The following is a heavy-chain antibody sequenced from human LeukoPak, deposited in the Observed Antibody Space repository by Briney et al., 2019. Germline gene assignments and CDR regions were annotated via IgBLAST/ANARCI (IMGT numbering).Heavy chain of an antibody. CDR1: GFTFSIYG. D-gene: IGHD3-22*01. CDR3: AKGNRYYYDSSGYYPIDY. J-gene: IGHJ4*02. Sequence: GGSLRLSCAASGFTFSIYGMHWVRQAPGKGLEWVTFIRYDGSNKNYADSVKGRFTISRDNSKSTLYLQMNSLRAEDTAVYYCAKGNRYYYDSSGYYPIDYWGQGTLVTVSS. CDR2: IRYDGSNK. V-gene: IGHV3-30*02.